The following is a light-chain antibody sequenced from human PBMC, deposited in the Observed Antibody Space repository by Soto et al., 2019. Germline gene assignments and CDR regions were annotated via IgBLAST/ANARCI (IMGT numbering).Light chain of an antibody. V-gene: IGKV3-15*01. Sequence: EIVMTQSPSTLSVYVGERATLSCRASQSVRSYLAWYQQKPGKAPMLLIYGASDRAAGIPVRFSGGGSGTEFTLTISSLQSEDFAAYYCQHTYYMPLTFGRGTKVDIK. CDR3: QHTYYMPLT. CDR2: GAS. CDR1: QSVRSY. J-gene: IGKJ4*01.